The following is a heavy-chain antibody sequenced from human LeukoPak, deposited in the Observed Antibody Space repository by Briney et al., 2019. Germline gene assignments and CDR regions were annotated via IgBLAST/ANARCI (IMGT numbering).Heavy chain of an antibody. CDR1: GGSISSGSYC. V-gene: IGHV4-61*02. J-gene: IGHJ3*02. D-gene: IGHD3-3*01. Sequence: SQTLSLTCTVSGGSISSGSYCWSWIRQPAGKGLEWIGRIYTSGSTNYNPSLKSRVTISVDTSNNQFSLKLSSVTAADTAVYYCARDTRFLEWLDAFDIWGQGTMVTVSS. CDR2: IYTSGST. CDR3: ARDTRFLEWLDAFDI.